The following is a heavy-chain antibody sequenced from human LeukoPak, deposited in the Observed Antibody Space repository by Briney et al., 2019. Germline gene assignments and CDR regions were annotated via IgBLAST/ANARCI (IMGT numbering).Heavy chain of an antibody. Sequence: ASVKVSCKASGGTFSSYATSWVRQAPGQGLEWMGGIIPIFGTANYAQKFQGRVTITTDESTSTACMELSSLRSEDTAVYYCARGYCSSTSCREYNWFDPWGQGTLVTVSS. V-gene: IGHV1-69*05. J-gene: IGHJ5*02. CDR1: GGTFSSYA. D-gene: IGHD2-2*01. CDR3: ARGYCSSTSCREYNWFDP. CDR2: IIPIFGTA.